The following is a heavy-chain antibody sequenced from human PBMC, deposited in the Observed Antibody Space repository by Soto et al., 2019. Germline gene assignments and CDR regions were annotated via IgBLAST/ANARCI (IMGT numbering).Heavy chain of an antibody. CDR2: INHSGST. CDR1: GGSFSGYY. V-gene: IGHV4-34*01. J-gene: IGHJ6*02. CDR3: ARDRCQLKGRGYDCGYYGMDV. D-gene: IGHD5-12*01. Sequence: SETLSLTCAVYGGSFSGYYWSWIRQPPGKGLEWIGEINHSGSTNYNPSLKSRVTISVDTSKNQFSLKLSSVTAADTAVYYCARDRCQLKGRGYDCGYYGMDVWGQGTTVTVSS.